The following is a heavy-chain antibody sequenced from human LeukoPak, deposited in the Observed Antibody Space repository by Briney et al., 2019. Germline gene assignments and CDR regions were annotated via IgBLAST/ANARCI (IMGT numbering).Heavy chain of an antibody. CDR3: ARGLRGYYAFDI. V-gene: IGHV1-46*01. D-gene: IGHD2-2*03. CDR2: INPSGGST. Sequence: ASVKVSCKASGYTFTGYYMHWVRQAPGQGLEWMGIINPSGGSTSYAQKFQGRVTMTRDMSTSTVYTELSSLRSEDTAVYYCARGLRGYYAFDIWGQGTMVTVSS. CDR1: GYTFTGYY. J-gene: IGHJ3*02.